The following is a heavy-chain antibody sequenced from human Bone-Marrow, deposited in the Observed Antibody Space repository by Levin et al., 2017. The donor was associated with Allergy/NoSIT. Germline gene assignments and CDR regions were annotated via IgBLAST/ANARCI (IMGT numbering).Heavy chain of an antibody. CDR2: ISGSGGST. D-gene: IGHD3-22*01. CDR3: AKAEYYYDSSGYQGIFDY. CDR1: GFTFSSYA. J-gene: IGHJ4*02. Sequence: GESLKISCAASGFTFSSYAMSWVRQAPGKGLEWVSAISGSGGSTYYADSVKGRFTISRDNSKNTLYLQMNSPRAEDTAVYYCAKAEYYYDSSGYQGIFDYWGQGTLVTVSS. V-gene: IGHV3-23*01.